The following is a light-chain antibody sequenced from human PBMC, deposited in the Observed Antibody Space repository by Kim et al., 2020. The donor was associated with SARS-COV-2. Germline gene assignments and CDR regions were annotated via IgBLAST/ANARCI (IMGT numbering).Light chain of an antibody. CDR3: QAWDSSTEV. Sequence: SYELTQPPSVSVSPGQTASITCSGDKLGDKYACWYQQKPGQSPVLVIYQDSKRPSGIPERFSGSNSGNTATLTISGTQAMDEADCYCQAWDSSTEVFVTG. V-gene: IGLV3-1*01. CDR2: QDS. J-gene: IGLJ1*01. CDR1: KLGDKY.